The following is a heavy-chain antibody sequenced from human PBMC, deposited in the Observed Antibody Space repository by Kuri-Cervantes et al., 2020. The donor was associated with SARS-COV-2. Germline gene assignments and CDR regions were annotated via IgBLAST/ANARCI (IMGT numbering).Heavy chain of an antibody. D-gene: IGHD6-13*01. Sequence: GESLKISCAASGFTFSSYEMNWVRQAPGKGLEWVSYISSSGSTIYYADSVKGRFTISRDNAKNSLYLQTNSLRAEDTAVYYCVKEKGIILAATDAFDIWGQGTMVTVSS. J-gene: IGHJ3*02. CDR3: VKEKGIILAATDAFDI. V-gene: IGHV3-48*03. CDR2: ISSSGSTI. CDR1: GFTFSSYE.